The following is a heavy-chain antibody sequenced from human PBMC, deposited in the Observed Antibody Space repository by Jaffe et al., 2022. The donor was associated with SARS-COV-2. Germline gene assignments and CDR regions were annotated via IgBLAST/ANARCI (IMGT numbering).Heavy chain of an antibody. CDR2: IKEDGSEK. CDR1: GFSFSSYW. J-gene: IGHJ4*02. Sequence: EVQLVESGGGLVQPGGSLRLSCAASGFSFSSYWMRWVRQAPGKGLEWVANIKEDGSEKYYVDSVKGRFTISRDNAKNSLYLQMNSLKADDTAVYYCMGSTAHWGQGTLVTVSS. D-gene: IGHD1-26*01. V-gene: IGHV3-7*03. CDR3: MGSTAH.